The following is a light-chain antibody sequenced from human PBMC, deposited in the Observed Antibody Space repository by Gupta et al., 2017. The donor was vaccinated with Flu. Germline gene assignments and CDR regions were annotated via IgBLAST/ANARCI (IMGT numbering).Light chain of an antibody. V-gene: IGLV1-44*01. CDR2: SDN. CDR3: AAWDDSLNGPV. CDR1: SSNVGGNS. Sequence: SSSNVGGNSVNWYQQFPGTAPKLLIFSDNQRPSGIPDRISGSKSDTSASLTISGLQSEDKADYYCAAWDDSLNGPVLGGGTKLTVL. J-gene: IGLJ3*02.